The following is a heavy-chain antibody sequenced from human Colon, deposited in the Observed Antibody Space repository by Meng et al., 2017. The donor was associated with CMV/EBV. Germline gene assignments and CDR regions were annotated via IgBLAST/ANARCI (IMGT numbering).Heavy chain of an antibody. CDR2: ISGSGNTV. V-gene: IGHV3-23*01. CDR1: GLIFGNYA. Sequence: GESLKISCAASGLIFGNYAMSWVRQAPGKGLEWVSIISGSGNTVYYADSVKGRFSISRDNAKNSVYLQMNSLRAEDTAVYYCARKGWNYREAFDMWGQGTRVTVSS. D-gene: IGHD3-16*02. J-gene: IGHJ3*02. CDR3: ARKGWNYREAFDM.